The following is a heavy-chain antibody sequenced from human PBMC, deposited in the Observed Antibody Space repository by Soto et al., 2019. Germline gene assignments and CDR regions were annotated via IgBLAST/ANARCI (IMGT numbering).Heavy chain of an antibody. D-gene: IGHD3-10*01. CDR2: IYYSGTT. Sequence: SETLSLTCTVSGGSISSGGYYWSWIRQHPGKGLEWIGYIYYSGTTYYNPSLKSRVTISRDDSKNTLYLQMNSLKTEDTAVYYCTTVPSPITPDYWGQGTLVTVSS. V-gene: IGHV4-31*03. CDR1: GGSISSGGYY. CDR3: TTVPSPITPDY. J-gene: IGHJ4*02.